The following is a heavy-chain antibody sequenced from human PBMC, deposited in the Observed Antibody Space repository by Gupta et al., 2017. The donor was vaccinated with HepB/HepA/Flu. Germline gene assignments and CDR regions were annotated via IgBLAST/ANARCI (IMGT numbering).Heavy chain of an antibody. V-gene: IGHV3-23*01. D-gene: IGHD2-8*01. CDR2: VSGSGGST. Sequence: EVQLLESGGGLVQPGGSLRLSCAASGFTFSRYAMNWVRQAPGKGLEWGSGVSGSGGSTYYAGSVKGRFTISRDNSRNTLYLQMNSLRAEDTALDYCAKDQVLVPVTLDYWGQGALVTVSS. CDR1: GFTFSRYA. CDR3: AKDQVLVPVTLDY. J-gene: IGHJ4*02.